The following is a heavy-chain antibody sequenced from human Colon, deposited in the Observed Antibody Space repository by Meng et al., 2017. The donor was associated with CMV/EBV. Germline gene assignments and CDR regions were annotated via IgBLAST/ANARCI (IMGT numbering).Heavy chain of an antibody. CDR3: ANITGGWFDP. Sequence: ESLKISCAASGFTFSSYSMNWVRQAPGKGLEWVSAISGSGGSTYYADSVKGRFTISRDNSKNTLYLQMNSLRAEDTAVYYCANITGGWFDPWGQGTLVTVSS. J-gene: IGHJ5*02. D-gene: IGHD1-14*01. CDR2: ISGSGGST. V-gene: IGHV3-23*01. CDR1: GFTFSSYS.